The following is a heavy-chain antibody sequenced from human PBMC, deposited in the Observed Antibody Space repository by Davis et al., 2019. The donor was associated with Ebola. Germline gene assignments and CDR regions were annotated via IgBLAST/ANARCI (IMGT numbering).Heavy chain of an antibody. V-gene: IGHV5-51*01. J-gene: IGHJ4*02. Sequence: GESLKISCKGSGYTFTSYRIGWARQMPGKGLEWMGSIYPGDSDTRYSPSFQGQVTISADKSMSTAYLQWRSLKASDTAMYFCTRPHAGGWLYWGQGTLVTVSS. CDR3: TRPHAGGWLY. CDR1: GYTFTSYR. CDR2: IYPGDSDT. D-gene: IGHD6-19*01.